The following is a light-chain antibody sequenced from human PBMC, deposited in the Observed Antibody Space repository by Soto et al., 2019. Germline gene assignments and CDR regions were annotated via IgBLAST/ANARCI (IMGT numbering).Light chain of an antibody. V-gene: IGKV3-20*01. Sequence: EIVLTQSPGNLALSPGERATLSCRASQSVSSSYLARHQQRPGLAPRLLIYGASDRATGIPDRFTGSGSGTDFTLTISRLEPEDFAVYYCQQYGNSPQTFGHGTKVDIK. CDR1: QSVSSSY. CDR2: GAS. CDR3: QQYGNSPQT. J-gene: IGKJ1*01.